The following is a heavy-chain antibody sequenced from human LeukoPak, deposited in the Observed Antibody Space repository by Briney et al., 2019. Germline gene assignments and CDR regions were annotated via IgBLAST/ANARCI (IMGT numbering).Heavy chain of an antibody. D-gene: IGHD3-22*01. J-gene: IGHJ4*02. CDR2: INPSGGST. CDR3: ARDQEGYYDSSGYVDY. CDR1: GYTFTGYY. Sequence: ASVKVSCKASGYTFTGYYMHWVRQAPGQGLEWMGIINPSGGSTTYAQKFQGRVTMTRDTSTSTVYMELSSLRSEDTAVYYCARDQEGYYDSSGYVDYWGQGTLVTVSS. V-gene: IGHV1-46*01.